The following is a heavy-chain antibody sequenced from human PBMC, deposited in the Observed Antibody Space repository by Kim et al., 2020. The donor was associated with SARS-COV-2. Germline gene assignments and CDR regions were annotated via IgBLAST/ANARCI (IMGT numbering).Heavy chain of an antibody. CDR3: ARVTYSSGWSGFDY. V-gene: IGHV4-4*02. CDR1: GGSISSSNW. Sequence: SETLSLTCAVSGGSISSSNWWSWVRQPPGKGLEWIGEIYHSGSTNYNPSLKSRVTISVDKSKNQFSLKLSSVTAADTAVYYCARVTYSSGWSGFDYWGQGTLVTVSS. CDR2: IYHSGST. D-gene: IGHD6-19*01. J-gene: IGHJ4*02.